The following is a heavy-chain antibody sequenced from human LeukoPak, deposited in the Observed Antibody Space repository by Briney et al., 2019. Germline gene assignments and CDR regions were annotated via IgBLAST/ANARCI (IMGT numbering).Heavy chain of an antibody. CDR3: ARRRGPWRGYYFDY. J-gene: IGHJ4*02. CDR2: INHSGST. V-gene: IGHV4-34*01. D-gene: IGHD3-10*01. CDR1: GGSFSGYY. Sequence: SETLSLTCAVYGGSFSGYYWSWIRQPPGKGLEWIGEINHSGSTNYNPSLKSRVTISVDTSKNQFSLKLSSVTAADTAVYYCARRRGPWRGYYFDYWGQGTLVTVSS.